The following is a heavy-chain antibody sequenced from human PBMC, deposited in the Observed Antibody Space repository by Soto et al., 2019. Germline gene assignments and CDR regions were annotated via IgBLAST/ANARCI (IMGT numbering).Heavy chain of an antibody. Sequence: GGSLRLSCAASGFTFSSYWMSWVRQAPGKGLEWVANIKQDGSEKYYVDSVKGRFTISRDNAKNSLYLQMNSLRAEDTAVYYCARVRFLEWSYEIFDYWGQGTLVTVSS. V-gene: IGHV3-7*01. J-gene: IGHJ4*02. CDR2: IKQDGSEK. CDR3: ARVRFLEWSYEIFDY. D-gene: IGHD3-3*01. CDR1: GFTFSSYW.